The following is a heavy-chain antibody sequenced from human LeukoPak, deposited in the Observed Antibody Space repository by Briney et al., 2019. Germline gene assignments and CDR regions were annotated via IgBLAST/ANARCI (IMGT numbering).Heavy chain of an antibody. CDR3: ARHGVVGGTLYYYYHMDV. CDR2: INHSEST. V-gene: IGHV4-34*01. Sequence: PSETLSLTCAVYVGSFSGYYWSWIRQSPGKGLEWIGEINHSESTNYNPSLKSRVTISVDTSKNQFSLKLTSVTAADTAVYYCARHGVVGGTLYYYYHMDVWGEGTTVTVSS. J-gene: IGHJ6*03. D-gene: IGHD1-26*01. CDR1: VGSFSGYY.